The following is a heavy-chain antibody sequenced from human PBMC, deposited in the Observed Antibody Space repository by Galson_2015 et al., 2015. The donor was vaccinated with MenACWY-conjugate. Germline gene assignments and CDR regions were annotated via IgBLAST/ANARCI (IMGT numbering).Heavy chain of an antibody. CDR2: IKQDGSEK. CDR1: GFTFSSFW. V-gene: IGHV3-7*03. D-gene: IGHD2-21*01. Sequence: SLILSCAASGFTFSSFWMSWVRQAPGKGLECVANIKQDGSEKYYVDSVKGRFTISRDNAQNSLYLQINSPRAEDTAVYYCARGGATGGAFRYWGQGTLVTVSS. J-gene: IGHJ4*02. CDR3: ARGGATGGAFRY.